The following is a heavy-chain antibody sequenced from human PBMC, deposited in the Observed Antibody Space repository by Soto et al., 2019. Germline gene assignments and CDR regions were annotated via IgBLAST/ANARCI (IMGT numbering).Heavy chain of an antibody. J-gene: IGHJ6*02. CDR3: ARDEYCTKGVCYDYGMDV. CDR1: AHNFSSYA. Sequence: ASVQVSWKASAHNFSSYAIRWMRQAPGQGLERMGGIITIFDTENYTQKFQGRVTITADESTSTAYMELSSLRSEDTAVYYCARDEYCTKGVCYDYGMDVWGQGPTVTVSS. CDR2: IITIFDTE. D-gene: IGHD2-8*01. V-gene: IGHV1-69*13.